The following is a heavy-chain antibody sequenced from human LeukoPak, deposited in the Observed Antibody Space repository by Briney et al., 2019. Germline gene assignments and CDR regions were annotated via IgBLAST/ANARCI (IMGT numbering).Heavy chain of an antibody. J-gene: IGHJ5*02. CDR2: IYYSGST. CDR3: ARHGGFGELYNWFDP. V-gene: IGHV4-59*08. CDR1: GGSISSYY. Sequence: NASETLSLTCTVSGGSISSYYWSWIRQPPAKGLEWIGYIYYSGSTNYNPSLKSRVTISVDTSKNQFSLKLSSVTAADTAVYYCARHGGFGELYNWFDPWGQGTLVTVSS. D-gene: IGHD3-10*01.